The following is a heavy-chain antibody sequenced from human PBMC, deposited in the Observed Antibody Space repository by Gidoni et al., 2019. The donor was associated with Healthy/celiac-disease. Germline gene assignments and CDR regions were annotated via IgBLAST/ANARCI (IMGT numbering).Heavy chain of an antibody. CDR2: ISYDGSNK. D-gene: IGHD2-15*01. Sequence: QVQLVESGGGVVQPGRSLRLSCAASGFPFRSYGMHWVRQAPGKGLECVAVISYDGSNKYYADSVKGRFTISRDNSKNTLYLQMNSLRAEDTAVYYCAKGYCSGGSCYFDYWGQGTLVTVSS. J-gene: IGHJ4*02. CDR3: AKGYCSGGSCYFDY. V-gene: IGHV3-30*18. CDR1: GFPFRSYG.